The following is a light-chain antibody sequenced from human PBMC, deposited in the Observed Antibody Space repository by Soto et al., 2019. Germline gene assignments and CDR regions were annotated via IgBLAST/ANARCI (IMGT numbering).Light chain of an antibody. J-gene: IGKJ1*01. V-gene: IGKV3-20*01. Sequence: EIVLTQATCTLSLSPGERATLSCRASQSVTSNYLAWYQQKPGQTPRLLIYGASSRATGIPDRFSGAGSGTDFTLTISRLEREDFAVYFCQHQGTFGQGTKVEIK. CDR2: GAS. CDR1: QSVTSNY. CDR3: QHQGT.